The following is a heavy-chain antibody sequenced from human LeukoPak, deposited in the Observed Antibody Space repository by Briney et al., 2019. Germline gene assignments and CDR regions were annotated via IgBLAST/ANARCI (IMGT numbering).Heavy chain of an antibody. D-gene: IGHD3-22*01. Sequence: GGSLRLSCEASGFTFSSYAMSWVRQAPGKGLEWVSAISGSGGSTYYADSVKGRFTISRDNSKNTLYLQMNSLRAEDTAVYYCAKQTYYYDSSGETFDYWGQGTLVTVSS. CDR1: GFTFSSYA. J-gene: IGHJ4*02. V-gene: IGHV3-23*01. CDR3: AKQTYYYDSSGETFDY. CDR2: ISGSGGST.